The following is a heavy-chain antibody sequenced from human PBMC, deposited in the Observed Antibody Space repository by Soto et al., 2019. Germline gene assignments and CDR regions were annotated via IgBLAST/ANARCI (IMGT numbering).Heavy chain of an antibody. V-gene: IGHV1-69*05. J-gene: IGHJ4*02. CDR1: GVTFSSYA. CDR2: IIPIFGTA. Sequence: SVKVSCKASGVTFSSYAISWVRQAPGQGLEWMGGIIPIFGTANYAQKFQGRVTMTTDTSTSTAYMELRSLRSDDTAVYYCASYSGSYEDFDYWGQGTLVTVSS. CDR3: ASYSGSYEDFDY. D-gene: IGHD1-26*01.